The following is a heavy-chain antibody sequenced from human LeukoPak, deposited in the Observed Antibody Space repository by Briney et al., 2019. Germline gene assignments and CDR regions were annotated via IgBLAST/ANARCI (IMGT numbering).Heavy chain of an antibody. CDR3: ARVMYYYDSSGYYSTDY. D-gene: IGHD3-22*01. Sequence: GGSLRLSCAASGFTFSSYGMHWVRQAPGKGLEWVAFIRYDGSNKYYADSVKGRFTISRDNSKNTLYLQMNSLRAEDTAVYYCARVMYYYDSSGYYSTDYWGQGTLVTVSS. CDR2: IRYDGSNK. CDR1: GFTFSSYG. J-gene: IGHJ4*02. V-gene: IGHV3-30*02.